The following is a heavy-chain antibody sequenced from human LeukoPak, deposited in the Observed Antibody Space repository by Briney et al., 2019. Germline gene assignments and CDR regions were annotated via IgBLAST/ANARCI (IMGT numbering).Heavy chain of an antibody. CDR3: ARDGSSWYLDY. V-gene: IGHV3-7*01. J-gene: IGHJ4*02. CDR1: GFTFSSYW. D-gene: IGHD6-13*01. Sequence: PGGSLRLSCAVSGFTFSSYWMSWVRQAPGNGPEWVANIKEDESEKNYVDSVKGRFTISRDSAKNSLYPQMNSLRAEDTAVYYCARDGSSWYLDYWGQGTLVTVSS. CDR2: IKEDESEK.